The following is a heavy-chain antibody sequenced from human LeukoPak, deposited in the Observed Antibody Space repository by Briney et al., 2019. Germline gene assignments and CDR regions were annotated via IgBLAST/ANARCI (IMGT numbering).Heavy chain of an antibody. J-gene: IGHJ4*02. CDR2: INHSGST. CDR3: ARGGRRITIFGVVMDRPIDY. Sequence: PSETLSLTCAVYGGSFSGYYWSWIRQPPGKGLEWIGEINHSGSTNYNPSLKSRVTISVDTSKNQFSLKLSSVTAADTAVYYCARGGRRITIFGVVMDRPIDYWGQGTLVTVSS. V-gene: IGHV4-34*01. D-gene: IGHD3-3*01. CDR1: GGSFSGYY.